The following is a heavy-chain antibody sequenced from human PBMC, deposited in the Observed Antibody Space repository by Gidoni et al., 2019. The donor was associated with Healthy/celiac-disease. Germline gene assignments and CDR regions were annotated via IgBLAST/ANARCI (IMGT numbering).Heavy chain of an antibody. J-gene: IGHJ4*02. Sequence: QVQLQESGPGLVKPSETLSLTCTVSGGSISSYYWSWLRQPPGRGLEWIGYIYYSGSTNYNPSLKSRVTISVDTSKNQFSLKLSSVTAADTAVYYCARTSYSGYDPYFDYWGQGTLVTVSS. CDR2: IYYSGST. CDR1: GGSISSYY. CDR3: ARTSYSGYDPYFDY. D-gene: IGHD5-12*01. V-gene: IGHV4-59*01.